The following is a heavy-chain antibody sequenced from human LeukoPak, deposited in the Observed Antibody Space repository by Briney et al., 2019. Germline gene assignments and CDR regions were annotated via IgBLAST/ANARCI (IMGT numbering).Heavy chain of an antibody. V-gene: IGHV3-33*01. D-gene: IGHD3-3*01. Sequence: GRSLRLSCAASGPTFSSYGMHWVRQAPGKGLEWVAIIWYDGSNKYYADSVKGRFTISRDNSKNTLYLQMNSLRVEDTAVYYCARDYGSGMDCWGQGTLVTVSS. CDR1: GPTFSSYG. J-gene: IGHJ4*02. CDR3: ARDYGSGMDC. CDR2: IWYDGSNK.